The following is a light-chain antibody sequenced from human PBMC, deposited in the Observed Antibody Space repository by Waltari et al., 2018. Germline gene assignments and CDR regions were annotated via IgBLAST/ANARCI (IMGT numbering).Light chain of an antibody. CDR3: QQYYSTPFT. V-gene: IGKV4-1*01. CDR2: WAS. J-gene: IGKJ3*01. CDR1: QSVLYRSNNKNY. Sequence: DIVMTQSPDFLAVSLGERATINCKSSQSVLYRSNNKNYLAWDQQKPGQPPKLLIYWASTRESGVPDRCSGSGSGTDFTLTISSLQAEDVAVYYCQQYYSTPFTFGPGTKVDIK.